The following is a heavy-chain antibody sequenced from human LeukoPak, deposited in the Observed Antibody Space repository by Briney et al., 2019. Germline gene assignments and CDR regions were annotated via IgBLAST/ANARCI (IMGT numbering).Heavy chain of an antibody. D-gene: IGHD6-13*01. J-gene: IGHJ4*02. V-gene: IGHV3-30*04. CDR1: GFTFSSYA. Sequence: GRSLRLSCAASGFTFSSYAMHWVRQAPGKGLEWVAVISYDGSNKYYADSVKGRFTISRDNSKNTLYLQMNSLRAEDTAVYYCARVRDPGSWYYFDYWGRGTLVTVSS. CDR2: ISYDGSNK. CDR3: ARVRDPGSWYYFDY.